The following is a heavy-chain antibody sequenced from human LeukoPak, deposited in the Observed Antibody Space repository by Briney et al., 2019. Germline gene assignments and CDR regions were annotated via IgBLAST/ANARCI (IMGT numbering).Heavy chain of an antibody. CDR2: IYPGDSDT. Sequence: GESLKISCKGSGYSFTSYWIGWVRQMPRKGLEWMGIIYPGDSDTRYSPSFQGQVTISADKSINTAYLQWNSLKASDTAIYYCARLLSLYASPGRYWGQGTLVTVSS. J-gene: IGHJ4*02. V-gene: IGHV5-51*01. CDR1: GYSFTSYW. CDR3: ARLLSLYASPGRY. D-gene: IGHD2/OR15-2a*01.